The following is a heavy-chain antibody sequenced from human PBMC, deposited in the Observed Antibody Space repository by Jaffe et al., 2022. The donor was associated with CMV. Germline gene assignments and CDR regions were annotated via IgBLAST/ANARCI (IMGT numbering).Heavy chain of an antibody. D-gene: IGHD3-10*01. J-gene: IGHJ4*02. Sequence: QVQLQESGPGLVKPSETLSLTCTVSGGSISSYYWSWIRQPPGKGLEWIGYIYYSGSTNYNPSLKSRVTISVDTSKNQFSLKLSSVTAADTAVYYCARGEFGGPTGGLAFDYWGQGTLVTVSS. V-gene: IGHV4-59*01. CDR3: ARGEFGGPTGGLAFDY. CDR2: IYYSGST. CDR1: GGSISSYY.